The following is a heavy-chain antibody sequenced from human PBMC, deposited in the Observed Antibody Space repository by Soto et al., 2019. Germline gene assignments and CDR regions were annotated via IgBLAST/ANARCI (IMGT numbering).Heavy chain of an antibody. Sequence: GESLKISCKGSGYSFTSYWIGWARQMPGKGLEWMGIIYPGDSDTRYSPSFQGQVTISADKSISTAYLQWSSLKASDTAMYYCARRRNDYGDYYYYMDVWGKGTTVTVSS. CDR1: GYSFTSYW. V-gene: IGHV5-51*01. D-gene: IGHD4-17*01. CDR2: IYPGDSDT. J-gene: IGHJ6*03. CDR3: ARRRNDYGDYYYYMDV.